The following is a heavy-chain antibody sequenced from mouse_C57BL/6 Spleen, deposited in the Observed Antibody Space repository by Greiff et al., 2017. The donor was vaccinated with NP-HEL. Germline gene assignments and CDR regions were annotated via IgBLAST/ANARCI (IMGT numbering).Heavy chain of an antibody. CDR2: IDPSDSYT. CDR1: GYTFTSYW. D-gene: IGHD1-1*01. V-gene: IGHV1-59*01. Sequence: VQLQQPGAELVRPGTSVKLSCKASGYTFTSYWMHWVKQRPGQGLEWIGVIDPSDSYTNYNQKFKGKATLTVDTSSSTAYMQLSSLTSEDSAVYYCALTTVVEGGFAYWGQGTLVTVSA. CDR3: ALTTVVEGGFAY. J-gene: IGHJ3*01.